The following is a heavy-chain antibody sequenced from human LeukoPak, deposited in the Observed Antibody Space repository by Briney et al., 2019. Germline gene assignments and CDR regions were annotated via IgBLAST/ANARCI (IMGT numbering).Heavy chain of an antibody. Sequence: NPSETLSLTCTVSGGSISSYYWSWIRRPPGKGLEWIGYIYYSGSTNYNPSLKSRVTISVDTSKNQFSLKLSSVTAADTAVYYCARQRIHWFDPWGQGTLVTVSS. CDR1: GGSISSYY. V-gene: IGHV4-59*08. CDR2: IYYSGST. CDR3: ARQRIHWFDP. J-gene: IGHJ5*02.